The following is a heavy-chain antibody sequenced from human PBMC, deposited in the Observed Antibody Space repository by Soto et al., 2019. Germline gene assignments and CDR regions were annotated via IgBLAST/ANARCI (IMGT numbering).Heavy chain of an antibody. D-gene: IGHD3-10*01. CDR3: ARGGGRFGELLYYYYGMDV. CDR2: TRNKANSYTT. CDR1: GFTFSDHY. Sequence: GGSLRLSCAASGFTFSDHYMDWVRQAPGKGLEWVGRTRNKANSYTTEYAASVKGRFTISRDDSKNSLYLQMNSLKTEDTAVYYCARGGGRFGELLYYYYGMDVWGQGTTVTVSS. J-gene: IGHJ6*02. V-gene: IGHV3-72*01.